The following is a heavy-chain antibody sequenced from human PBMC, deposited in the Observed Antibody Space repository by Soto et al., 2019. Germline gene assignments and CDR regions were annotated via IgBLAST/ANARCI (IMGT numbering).Heavy chain of an antibody. J-gene: IGHJ5*02. CDR2: MNPNSGNT. D-gene: IGHD5-12*01. CDR1: GYTFTSYD. CDR3: ARGVEATIDENWFDP. Sequence: EASVKVSCKASGYTFTSYDINWVRQATGQGLEWMGWMNPNSGNTGYAQKFQGRVTMTRNTSISTAYMELSSLRSEDTAVYYCARGVEATIDENWFDPWGQGTLVTVSS. V-gene: IGHV1-8*01.